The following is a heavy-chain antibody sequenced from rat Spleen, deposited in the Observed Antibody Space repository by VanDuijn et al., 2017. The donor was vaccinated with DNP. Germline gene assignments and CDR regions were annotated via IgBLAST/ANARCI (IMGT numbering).Heavy chain of an antibody. CDR3: ATVLFDY. CDR2: ISPSGGST. Sequence: EVQLVESGGGLVQPGSSLKLSCAASGFTFSNYDMAWVRQAPTKGLEWVASISPSGGSTYYRDSVKGRFTISRDNAKSTLYLQMDSLRSEDTATYYCATVLFDYWGQGVMVTVSS. V-gene: IGHV5-19*01. J-gene: IGHJ2*01. CDR1: GFTFSNYD.